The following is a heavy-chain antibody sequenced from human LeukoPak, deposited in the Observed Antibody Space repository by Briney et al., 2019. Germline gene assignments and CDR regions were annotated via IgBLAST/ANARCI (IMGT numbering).Heavy chain of an antibody. Sequence: ASVKVSCKASGYTFTDYYMYWVRQAPGQGLEWMGIINPSGGSTSYAQKFQGRVTMTGDTSTNTVYMELSSLSSEDTAVYYCARAMATNQPDYWGQGTLVTVSS. CDR1: GYTFTDYY. D-gene: IGHD5-24*01. V-gene: IGHV1-46*01. J-gene: IGHJ4*02. CDR3: ARAMATNQPDY. CDR2: INPSGGST.